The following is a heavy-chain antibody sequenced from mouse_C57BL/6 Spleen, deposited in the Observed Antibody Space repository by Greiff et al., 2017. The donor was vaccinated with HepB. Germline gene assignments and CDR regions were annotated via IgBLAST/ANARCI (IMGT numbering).Heavy chain of an antibody. Sequence: EVKVVESGGDLVKPGGSLKLSCAASGFTFSSYGMSWVRQTPDKRLEWVATISSGGSYTYYPDSVKGRFTISRDNAKNTLYLQMSSLKSEDTAMYYCARVIYYGNYDYWGQGTTLTVSS. V-gene: IGHV5-6*01. CDR3: ARVIYYGNYDY. J-gene: IGHJ2*01. D-gene: IGHD2-1*01. CDR1: GFTFSSYG. CDR2: ISSGGSYT.